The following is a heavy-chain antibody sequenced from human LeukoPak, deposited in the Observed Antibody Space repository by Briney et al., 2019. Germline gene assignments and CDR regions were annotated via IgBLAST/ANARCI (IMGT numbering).Heavy chain of an antibody. CDR3: ASHMVRGVITNTLDY. D-gene: IGHD3-10*01. CDR1: GFTVSSNY. CDR2: IYSGGST. J-gene: IGHJ4*02. Sequence: PGGSLRLSCAASGFTVSSNYMSWVRQAPGKGLEWVSVIYSGGSTYYADSVKGRFTISRDNSKNTLYLQMNSLRAEDTAVYYCASHMVRGVITNTLDYWGQGTLVTVSS. V-gene: IGHV3-53*01.